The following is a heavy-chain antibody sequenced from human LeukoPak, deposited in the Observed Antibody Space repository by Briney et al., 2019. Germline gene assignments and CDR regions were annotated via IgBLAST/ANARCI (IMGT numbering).Heavy chain of an antibody. CDR2: IIPIFGTA. J-gene: IGHJ5*02. CDR1: GGTFSSYA. V-gene: IGHV1-69*05. CDR3: ARDGVVVVPAAPYNWFDP. D-gene: IGHD2-2*01. Sequence: XVKVSCKASGGTFSSYAISWVRQAPGQGLEWMGRIIPIFGTANYAQKFQGRVTITTDESTSTAYMELSSLRSEDTAVYYCARDGVVVVPAAPYNWFDPWGQGTLVTVSS.